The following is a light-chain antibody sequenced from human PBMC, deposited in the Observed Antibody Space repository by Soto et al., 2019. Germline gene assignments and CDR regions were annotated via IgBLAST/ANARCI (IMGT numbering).Light chain of an antibody. CDR3: QQSFSTPLYT. CDR1: QSISSY. V-gene: IGKV1-39*01. J-gene: IGKJ2*01. Sequence: DIQMTQSPSSLSASVGDRVTLTCRASQSISSYLNWYQQKLGKAPKLLIYAASSLQSGVPSRFSGSGSGTDFTLTISSLQPEDFATYYCQQSFSTPLYTFGQGTKLEIK. CDR2: AAS.